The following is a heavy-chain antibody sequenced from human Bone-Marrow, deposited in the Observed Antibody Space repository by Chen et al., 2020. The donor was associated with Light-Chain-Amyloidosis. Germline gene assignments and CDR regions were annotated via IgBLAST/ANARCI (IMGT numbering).Heavy chain of an antibody. CDR2: IYHSGST. J-gene: IGHJ6*03. V-gene: IGHV4-39*01. Sequence: QVQLQESGPGLVKPSETLSLTCPVSGGSVSSSAFYWGWIRQPPGKVLEWIGHIYHSGSTYYNPALKSRVSLSVDTTKNQFARNLWSVTAADTAVYYCTRPRTGTTTGAYYYMDVWGKGTTVIVSS. D-gene: IGHD1-7*01. CDR3: TRPRTGTTTGAYYYMDV. CDR1: GGSVSSSAFY.